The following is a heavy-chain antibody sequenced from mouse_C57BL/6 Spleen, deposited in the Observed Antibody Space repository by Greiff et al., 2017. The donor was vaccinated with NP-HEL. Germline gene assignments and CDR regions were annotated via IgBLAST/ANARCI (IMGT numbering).Heavy chain of an antibody. CDR1: GFTFSSYA. CDR2: ISDGGSYT. CDR3: ARVWGGNYPYAMDD. J-gene: IGHJ4*01. D-gene: IGHD2-1*01. Sequence: EVKLVESGGGLVKPGGSLKLSCAASGFTFSSYAMSWVRQTPEKRLEWVATISDGGSYTYYPDNVKGRFTISRDNAKNNLYLQMSHLKSEDTAMYYCARVWGGNYPYAMDDWGQGTSGTVSS. V-gene: IGHV5-4*03.